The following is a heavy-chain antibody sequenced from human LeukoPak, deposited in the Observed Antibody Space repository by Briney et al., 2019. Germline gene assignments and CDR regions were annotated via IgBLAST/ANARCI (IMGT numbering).Heavy chain of an antibody. D-gene: IGHD4-23*01. CDR1: GFSFTNAW. CDR2: IKSKIDGETT. J-gene: IGHJ5*02. Sequence: GGSLRLSCAASGFTASGFSFTNAWMTWVRQAPGKGLEWVGRIKSKIDGETTDYAEAVEGRFIISRDDSKNTVYLQMNSLKTEDTAVYYCTTVATTVVTPGHSWGQGTLVTVSS. V-gene: IGHV3-15*05. CDR3: TTVATTVVTPGHS.